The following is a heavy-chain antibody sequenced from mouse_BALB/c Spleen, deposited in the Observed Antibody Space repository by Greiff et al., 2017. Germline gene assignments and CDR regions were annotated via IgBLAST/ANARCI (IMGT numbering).Heavy chain of an antibody. CDR2: IDPANGNT. V-gene: IGHV14-3*02. D-gene: IGHD4-1*01. CDR1: GFNINDTY. Sequence: EVQLQQSGAELVKPGASVKLSCTASGFNINDTYMHWVKQRPEQGLEWIGRIDPANGNTKYDPKFQGKATITADTSSNTAYLQLSSLTSEDTAVYYCAMTGGFAYWGQGTLVTVSA. J-gene: IGHJ3*01. CDR3: AMTGGFAY.